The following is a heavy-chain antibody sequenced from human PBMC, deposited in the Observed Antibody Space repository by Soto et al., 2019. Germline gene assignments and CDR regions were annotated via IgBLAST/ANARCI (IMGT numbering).Heavy chain of an antibody. CDR1: GYTFTSYA. J-gene: IGHJ4*02. V-gene: IGHV1-3*01. CDR2: INAGNGNT. Sequence: QVQLVQSGAEVKKPGASVKVSCKASGYTFTSYAMHWVRQAPGQRLEWMGWINAGNGNTKYSQKFQGRVTITRDTSASTAYMELSSLRSEDTAVYYCARDRRPLGYCSGGSCYSYYFDYWGQGTLVTVSS. CDR3: ARDRRPLGYCSGGSCYSYYFDY. D-gene: IGHD2-15*01.